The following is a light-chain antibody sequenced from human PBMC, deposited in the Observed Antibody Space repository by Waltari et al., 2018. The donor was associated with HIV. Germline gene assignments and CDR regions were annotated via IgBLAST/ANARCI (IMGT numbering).Light chain of an antibody. Sequence: QSALTQPPSASGSPGQSVPISCTGTSSDVGGYKYVTWYQRHPGKAPKLMIYEVNRRPSGVPDRFSGSKSGNTASLTVSGLQAEDEADYYCSSYAGNNNYVVFGGGTRLTVL. J-gene: IGLJ2*01. CDR2: EVN. CDR1: SSDVGGYKY. CDR3: SSYAGNNNYVV. V-gene: IGLV2-8*01.